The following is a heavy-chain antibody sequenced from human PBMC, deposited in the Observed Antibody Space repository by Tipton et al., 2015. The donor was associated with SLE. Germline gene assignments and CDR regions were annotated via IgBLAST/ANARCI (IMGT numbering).Heavy chain of an antibody. V-gene: IGHV4-61*01. CDR1: GFSISSGYY. CDR3: ARERGEWLQNTYHTDV. J-gene: IGHJ6*03. CDR2: IYYTGNT. Sequence: TLSLTCAVSGFSISSGYYWTWIRQTPGKGLEWIGNIYYTGNTNYNPSLKSRVTISIDTSKDQFSLQVTSVTAADTAVYYCARERGEWLQNTYHTDVWGKGTTVTVSS. D-gene: IGHD5-24*01.